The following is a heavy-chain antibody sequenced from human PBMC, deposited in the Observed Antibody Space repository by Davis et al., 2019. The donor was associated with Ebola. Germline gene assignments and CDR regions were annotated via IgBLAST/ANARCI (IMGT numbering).Heavy chain of an antibody. CDR2: IVVGSGNT. D-gene: IGHD5-24*01. CDR3: ARAQGWLQFRTPIDY. V-gene: IGHV1-58*01. Sequence: SVKVSCKASGFTFTSSAVQWVRQARGQRLEWIGWIVVGSGNTNYAQKFQERVTMTRDTSTSTVYMELSSLRSEDTAVYYCARAQGWLQFRTPIDYWGQGTLVTVSS. J-gene: IGHJ4*02. CDR1: GFTFTSSA.